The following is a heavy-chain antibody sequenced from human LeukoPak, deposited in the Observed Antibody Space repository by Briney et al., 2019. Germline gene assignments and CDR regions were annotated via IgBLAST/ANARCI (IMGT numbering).Heavy chain of an antibody. CDR1: GYSISSGYY. V-gene: IGHV4-38-2*02. CDR2: IYHSGST. Sequence: PSETLSLTCTVSGYSISSGYYWGWIRQPPGKGLEWIGSIYHSGSTYYNPSLKSRVTISVDTSKNQFSLKLSSVTAADTAVYYCAREVGRDGYNLPAHFDYWGQGTLVTVSS. CDR3: AREVGRDGYNLPAHFDY. J-gene: IGHJ4*02. D-gene: IGHD5-24*01.